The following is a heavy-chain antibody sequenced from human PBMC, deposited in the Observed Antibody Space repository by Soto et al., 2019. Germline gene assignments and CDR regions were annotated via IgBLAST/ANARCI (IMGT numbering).Heavy chain of an antibody. V-gene: IGHV3-30*03. D-gene: IGHD2-15*01. CDR1: GFPFSSHG. Sequence: QVQLVESGGGVVPPGRSLRLSCAASGFPFSSHGMHWVRQAPGKGLEWVALISYDGSNKYYTDSVKGRFTISRDNSKNTLYLQMSGLRAEDTAVYYCAGGQYYFDYCGQGTLVSVSS. CDR3: AGGQYYFDY. J-gene: IGHJ4*02. CDR2: ISYDGSNK.